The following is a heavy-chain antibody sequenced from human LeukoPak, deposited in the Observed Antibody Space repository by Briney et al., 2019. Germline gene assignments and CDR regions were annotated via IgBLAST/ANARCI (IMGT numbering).Heavy chain of an antibody. D-gene: IGHD3-10*01. CDR3: ARDVWRDYYGSGSYYYNWFDP. CDR1: GGSISSYY. CDR2: IYTSGST. J-gene: IGHJ5*02. Sequence: KASETLSLTCTVSGGSISSYYWSWIRQPAGKGLEWIGRIYTSGSTNYNPPLKSRVTMSADTSKNQFSLKLSSVTAADTAVYYCARDVWRDYYGSGSYYYNWFDPWGQGTLVTVSS. V-gene: IGHV4-4*07.